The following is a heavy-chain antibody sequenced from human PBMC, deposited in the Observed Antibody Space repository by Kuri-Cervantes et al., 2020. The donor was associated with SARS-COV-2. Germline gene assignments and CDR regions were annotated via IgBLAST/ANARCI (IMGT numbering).Heavy chain of an antibody. V-gene: IGHV1-18*01. CDR3: ARDLTVGAVDY. Sequence: ASVKVSCKASGYTFTSYGISWVRQAPGQGLEWMGWISAYNGNTNYAQKLQGRVTMTRDTSISTAYMELSRLRSDDTAVYYCARDLTVGAVDYWGQGTLVTVSS. CDR1: GYTFTSYG. J-gene: IGHJ4*02. CDR2: ISAYNGNT. D-gene: IGHD1-26*01.